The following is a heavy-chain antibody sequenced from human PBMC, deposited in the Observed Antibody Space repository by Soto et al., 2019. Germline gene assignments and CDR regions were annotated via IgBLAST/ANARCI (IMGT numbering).Heavy chain of an antibody. J-gene: IGHJ4*02. D-gene: IGHD5-12*01. CDR2: ISSSGSTI. V-gene: IGHV3-48*03. CDR3: ARDNRDGYNSVFDY. CDR1: GFTFSSYE. Sequence: EVQLVESGGGLVQPGGSRRLSCAASGFTFSSYEMNWVRQAPGKGLEWVSYISSSGSTIYYADSVKGRFNISRDNAKNSLYLQMNSLRAEDTAVYYCARDNRDGYNSVFDYWGQGTLVTVSS.